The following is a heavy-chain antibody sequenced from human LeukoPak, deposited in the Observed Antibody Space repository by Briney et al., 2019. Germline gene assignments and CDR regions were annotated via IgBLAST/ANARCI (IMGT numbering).Heavy chain of an antibody. V-gene: IGHV1-46*01. CDR2: INRSGGST. J-gene: IGHJ6*03. D-gene: IGHD3-10*01. Sequence: GASVKVSCKASGYTFTSYYMHWVRQAPGQGLEWMGIINRSGGSTSYAQKFQGRVTMTRDTSTSTVYMELSSLRSEDTAVYYCARDPLWFGEKAGGYYYYYMDVWGKGTTVTISS. CDR1: GYTFTSYY. CDR3: ARDPLWFGEKAGGYYYYYMDV.